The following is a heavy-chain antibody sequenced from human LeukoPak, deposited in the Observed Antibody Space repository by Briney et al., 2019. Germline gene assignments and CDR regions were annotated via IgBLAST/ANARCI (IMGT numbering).Heavy chain of an antibody. CDR3: ARDPRVAVAGTYFDY. Sequence: ASVKVSCKASGYTFTSYYMHWVRQAPGQGLEWMGIINPSGGSTSYAQKFQGRVTMTRDTSTSTVYMELGSLRSEDTAVYYCARDPRVAVAGTYFDYWGQGTLVTVSS. CDR1: GYTFTSYY. V-gene: IGHV1-46*01. D-gene: IGHD6-19*01. CDR2: INPSGGST. J-gene: IGHJ4*02.